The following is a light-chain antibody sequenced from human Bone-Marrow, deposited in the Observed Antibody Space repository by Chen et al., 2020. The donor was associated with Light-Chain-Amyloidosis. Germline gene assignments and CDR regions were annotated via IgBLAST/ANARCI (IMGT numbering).Light chain of an antibody. V-gene: IGLV2-14*01. CDR3: SSYTITNTLF. CDR1: SSDVGGDNH. Sequence: QSALTQPASVSGSPGQSITISCTGTSSDVGGDNHVSWYQQHPDKAPKRMIYEVTNRPSWVPERFSGSKSDNTASLTISGLQTEDEADYFCSSYTITNTLFFVSGTRVTVL. CDR2: EVT. J-gene: IGLJ1*01.